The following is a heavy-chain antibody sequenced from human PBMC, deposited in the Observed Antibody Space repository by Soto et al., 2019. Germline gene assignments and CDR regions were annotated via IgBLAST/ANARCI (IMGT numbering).Heavy chain of an antibody. CDR1: GDSINNYF. J-gene: IGHJ6*02. V-gene: IGHV4-59*12. CDR3: TTDYGDYGYYYYGMDV. Sequence: SETLSLTCTISGDSINNYFWNWIRQTPGKGLEWIGYISYSGSTSYNPSLQSRVTISSDTSKNHFSLKTEDTAVYYCTTDYGDYGYYYYGMDVWGQGTTVTVSS. CDR2: ISYSGST. D-gene: IGHD4-17*01.